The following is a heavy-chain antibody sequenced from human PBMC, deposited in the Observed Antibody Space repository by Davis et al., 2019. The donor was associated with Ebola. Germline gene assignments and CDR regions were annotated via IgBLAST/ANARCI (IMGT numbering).Heavy chain of an antibody. V-gene: IGHV3-30-3*01. CDR3: VRGVGGWGVT. J-gene: IGHJ5*02. D-gene: IGHD6-19*01. Sequence: PGGSLRLSCAASGLTISSYDMQRLRQAPGKGLEWVAVISYDGSSQYYADSVKGRFTISRDDSKNTLYLQMTSLRPDDTAVYFCVRGVGGWGVTWGQGTLVTVSS. CDR2: ISYDGSSQ. CDR1: GLTISSYD.